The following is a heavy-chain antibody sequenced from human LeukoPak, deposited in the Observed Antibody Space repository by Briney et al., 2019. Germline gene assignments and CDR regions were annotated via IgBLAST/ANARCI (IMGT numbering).Heavy chain of an antibody. CDR2: INPSGGST. CDR1: GYTFASYY. D-gene: IGHD1-26*01. V-gene: IGHV1-46*01. Sequence: ASVKVSCEASGYTFASYYMHWVRQAPGQGLEWMGIINPSGGSTSYAQKFQGRVTMTRDTSTSTVYMELSSLRSEDTAVYYCARRAWGARRGLSFDYWGQGTLVTVSS. CDR3: ARRAWGARRGLSFDY. J-gene: IGHJ4*02.